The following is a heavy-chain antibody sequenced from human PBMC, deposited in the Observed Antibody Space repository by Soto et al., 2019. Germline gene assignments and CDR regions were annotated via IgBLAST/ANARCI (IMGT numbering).Heavy chain of an antibody. CDR3: TRDASRDSSARGWFDP. CDR2: ISSNSAYI. CDR1: GFTFRSFT. Sequence: GGSLRLSCVASGFTFRSFTMNWVRQAPGKGLEWVSTISSNSAYIYYTDALRGRFTISRDNAKNSLHLQMNSPRAEDTAVYYCTRDASRDSSARGWFDPWGPGTLVTVSS. J-gene: IGHJ5*02. D-gene: IGHD6-13*01. V-gene: IGHV3-21*01.